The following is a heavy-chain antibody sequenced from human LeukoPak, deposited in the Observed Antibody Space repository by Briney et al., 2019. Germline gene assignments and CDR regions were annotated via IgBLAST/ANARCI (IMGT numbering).Heavy chain of an antibody. D-gene: IGHD4-17*01. J-gene: IGHJ6*02. V-gene: IGHV3-33*01. CDR2: IWYDGSNK. CDR1: GFTFSSYG. CDR3: ARDKGTVTLYYYYGMDV. Sequence: GGSLRLSCAASGFTFSSYGMHWVRQAPGKGLEWVAVIWYDGSNKYYADSVKGRFTISRDNSKNMLYLQMNSLRAEDTAVYNCARDKGTVTLYYYYGMDVWGQGTTVTVSS.